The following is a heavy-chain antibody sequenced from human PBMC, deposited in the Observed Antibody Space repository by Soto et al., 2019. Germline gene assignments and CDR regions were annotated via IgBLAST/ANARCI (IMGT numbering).Heavy chain of an antibody. D-gene: IGHD6-19*01. CDR1: GFTVSGND. V-gene: IGHV3-11*01. CDR3: ASHHTSGWLYFDS. CDR2: ISSSGRAI. Sequence: QLLESGGDLVKPGGSLRLSCAASGFTVSGNDLSWIRQAPGKGLEWVSSISSSGRAIYYADSVKGRFTISRDNAKDSLYLQMSSLRAEDTAIYYCASHHTSGWLYFDSWGQGTLVTVSS. J-gene: IGHJ4*02.